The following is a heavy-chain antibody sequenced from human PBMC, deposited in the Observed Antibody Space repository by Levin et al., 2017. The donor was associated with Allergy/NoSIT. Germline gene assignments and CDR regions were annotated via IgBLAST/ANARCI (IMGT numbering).Heavy chain of an antibody. CDR1: GFTFSSYG. CDR3: ARGGSSWYVYYYYGMDV. Sequence: GGSLRLSCAASGFTFSSYGMHWVRQAPGKGLEWVAVIWYDGSNKYYADSVKGRFTISRDNSKNTLYLQMNSLRAEDTAVYYCARGGSSWYVYYYYGMDVWGQGTTVTVSS. CDR2: IWYDGSNK. J-gene: IGHJ6*02. D-gene: IGHD6-13*01. V-gene: IGHV3-33*01.